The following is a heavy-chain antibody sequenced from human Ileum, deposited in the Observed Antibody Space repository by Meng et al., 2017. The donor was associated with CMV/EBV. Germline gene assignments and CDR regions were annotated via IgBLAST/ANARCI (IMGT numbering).Heavy chain of an antibody. CDR2: ISYDGSNK. J-gene: IGHJ5*02. CDR3: ARDKERDGYNWGWFDP. D-gene: IGHD5-24*01. CDR1: GFVFSSYA. V-gene: IGHV3-30*04. Sequence: HVPLVEAVGGVLQPGRSLRLSCAAAGFVFSSYAMHWLRQAPGKGLEWVAVISYDGSNKYYADSVKGRFTISRDNSKNTLYLQMNSLRAEDTAVYYCARDKERDGYNWGWFDPWGQGTLVTVSS.